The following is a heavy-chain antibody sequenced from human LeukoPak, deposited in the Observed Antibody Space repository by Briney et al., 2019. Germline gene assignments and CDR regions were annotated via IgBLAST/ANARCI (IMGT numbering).Heavy chain of an antibody. CDR3: ARNSPHQRYYYYYYMDV. D-gene: IGHD2-2*01. CDR2: IYHSGST. Sequence: SETLSLTCTVSGGSISSSSYYWGWIRQPPGKGLEWIGSIYHSGSTYYNPSLKSRVTISVDTSKNQFSLKLSSVTAADTAVYYCARNSPHQRYYYYYYMDVWGKGTTVTVSS. V-gene: IGHV4-39*07. J-gene: IGHJ6*03. CDR1: GGSISSSSYY.